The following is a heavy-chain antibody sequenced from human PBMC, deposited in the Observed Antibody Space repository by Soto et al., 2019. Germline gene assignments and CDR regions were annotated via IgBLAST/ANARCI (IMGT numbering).Heavy chain of an antibody. CDR3: ASQAPSGYYPYYFDY. V-gene: IGHV1-18*01. CDR2: ISAYNGNT. D-gene: IGHD3-22*01. CDR1: GYTFTSYG. J-gene: IGHJ4*02. Sequence: QVQLVQSGAEVKKPGASVKVSCKASGYTFTSYGISWVRQAPGQGLEWMGWISAYNGNTNYAQKLQGRVTMTTDTSTSTAYMELRSLRSDDTAVYYCASQAPSGYYPYYFDYWGQGTLVTVSS.